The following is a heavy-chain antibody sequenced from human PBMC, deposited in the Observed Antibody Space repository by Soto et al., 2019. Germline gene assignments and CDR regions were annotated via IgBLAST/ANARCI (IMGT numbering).Heavy chain of an antibody. V-gene: IGHV3-73*01. CDR1: GFTFSASA. Sequence: GGSLRLSCAASGFTFSASAVHWVRQASGKGLEWVGRIRSKSNTYATAYAGSVKGRFTISRDDSKNTAYIQMNSLETEDTAVYYCTRGGIAVKPVYGMDVWGQGTTVTVSS. J-gene: IGHJ6*02. CDR3: TRGGIAVKPVYGMDV. CDR2: IRSKSNTYAT. D-gene: IGHD2-2*01.